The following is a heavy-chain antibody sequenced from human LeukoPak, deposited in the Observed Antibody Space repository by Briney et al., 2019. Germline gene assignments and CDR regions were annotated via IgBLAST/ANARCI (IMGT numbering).Heavy chain of an antibody. CDR1: GGSISTYY. Sequence: SSETLSLTCTVSGGSISTYYWNWIRQSPGKGLEWIGYMYYSGSTNYNPSLKSRVTISVDTSKNESSLKLSSVTAADTAVYYCARTPATTWTNHFDYWGQGTLVTVSS. CDR2: MYYSGST. D-gene: IGHD4-17*01. CDR3: ARTPATTWTNHFDY. J-gene: IGHJ4*02. V-gene: IGHV4-59*01.